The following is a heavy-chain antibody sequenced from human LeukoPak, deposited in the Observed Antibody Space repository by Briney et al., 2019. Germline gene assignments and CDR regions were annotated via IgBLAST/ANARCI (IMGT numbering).Heavy chain of an antibody. CDR3: AKDRAYSSGLGAFDI. D-gene: IGHD6-19*01. J-gene: IGHJ3*02. CDR1: GFTFSSYA. Sequence: EGSLGLSCAASGFTFSSYAMSWVRQAPGKGLEWVSAISGSGDSTYYADSVMGRFTISRDNSKNTLYLQMNSLRAEDTAVYYCAKDRAYSSGLGAFDIWGQGTMVTVAS. CDR2: ISGSGDST. V-gene: IGHV3-23*01.